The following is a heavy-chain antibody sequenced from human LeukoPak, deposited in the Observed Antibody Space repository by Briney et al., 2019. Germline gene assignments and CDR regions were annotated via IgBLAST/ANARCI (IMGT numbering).Heavy chain of an antibody. D-gene: IGHD6-19*01. CDR1: GGSISSSSYY. CDR2: ISYSGIT. J-gene: IGHJ4*02. V-gene: IGHV4-61*05. Sequence: PSETLSLTCTVSGGSISSSSYYWGWIRQPPGKGLEWIGYISYSGITNYNPSLKSRVTISVDTSKKQISLRLSSVTAADTAVYYCTWTTPGSGWYDYWGQGTLVTVSS. CDR3: TWTTPGSGWYDY.